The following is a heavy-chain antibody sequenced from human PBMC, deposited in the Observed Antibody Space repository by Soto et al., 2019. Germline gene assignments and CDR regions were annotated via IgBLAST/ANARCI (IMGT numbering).Heavy chain of an antibody. V-gene: IGHV4-30-4*01. J-gene: IGHJ4*02. CDR2: IYYSGST. Sequence: QVQLQESGPGLVKPSQTLSLTCTVSGGSISSGDYYWSWIRQPPGKGLEWIGYIYYSGSTYYNPSLKSRVTISVDTSKNQFSLKLSSVTAADTAVYYCARGQLNEDIVVVPAAGFDYWGQGTLVTVSS. CDR1: GGSISSGDYY. D-gene: IGHD2-2*01. CDR3: ARGQLNEDIVVVPAAGFDY.